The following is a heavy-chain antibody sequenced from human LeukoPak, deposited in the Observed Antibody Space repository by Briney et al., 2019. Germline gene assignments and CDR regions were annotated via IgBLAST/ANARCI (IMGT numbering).Heavy chain of an antibody. V-gene: IGHV3-30*02. CDR3: SKDIVWFGENYYFDY. CDR1: GFTFSSYG. D-gene: IGHD3-10*01. CDR2: IRYDGSNQ. J-gene: IGHJ4*02. Sequence: GGSLRLSCAASGFTFSSYGMHWVRQAPGKGLEWVAFIRYDGSNQYYADSVKGRFTISRDNSGNTLYLQMNSLRAEDTAVYYCSKDIVWFGENYYFDYWGQGTLVTVSS.